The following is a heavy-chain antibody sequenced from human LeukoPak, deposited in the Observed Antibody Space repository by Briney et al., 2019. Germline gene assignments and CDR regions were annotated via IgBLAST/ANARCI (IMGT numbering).Heavy chain of an antibody. CDR1: GGSIRSYY. V-gene: IGHV4-59*01. D-gene: IGHD3-9*01. CDR2: IYYSGST. CDR3: ARGSRLRYFDWLSNFDY. J-gene: IGHJ4*02. Sequence: SETLSLTCTVSGGSIRSYYWSWIRQPPAKGLEGIGYIYYSGSTSYNPSLKSRVTISVDTSKNQFSLKLTSVTAADTAVYYCARGSRLRYFDWLSNFDYWGQGTLVTVSS.